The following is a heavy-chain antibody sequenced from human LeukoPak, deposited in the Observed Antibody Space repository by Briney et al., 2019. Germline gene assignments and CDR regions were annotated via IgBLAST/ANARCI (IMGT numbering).Heavy chain of an antibody. J-gene: IGHJ4*02. Sequence: GGSLRLSCAASGFTFSSYSMNWVRQAPGKGLEWVSSISRSTSYIYYADSVKGRFTLSRDNAKNSLYLQMNSLRAEDTAVYYCARFMITFGGVVVNGPDYWGQGTLVTVSS. D-gene: IGHD3-16*02. CDR1: GFTFSSYS. CDR2: ISRSTSYI. V-gene: IGHV3-21*01. CDR3: ARFMITFGGVVVNGPDY.